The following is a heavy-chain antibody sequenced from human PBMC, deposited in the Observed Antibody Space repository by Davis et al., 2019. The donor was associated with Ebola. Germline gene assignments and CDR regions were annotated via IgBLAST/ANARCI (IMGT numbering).Heavy chain of an antibody. CDR2: INDGGNS. CDR1: GGSISSSSHY. CDR3: ARLVYDYVGGSPTSWFDP. J-gene: IGHJ5*02. Sequence: GSLRLSCTVSGGSISSSSHYWGWIRQLPGKGLEWIGSINDGGNSFYNPSLESRVTISVDTSKNEFSLKVPSVTAADTGVYYCARLVYDYVGGSPTSWFDPWGQGTRVTVS. V-gene: IGHV4-39*01. D-gene: IGHD3-16*01.